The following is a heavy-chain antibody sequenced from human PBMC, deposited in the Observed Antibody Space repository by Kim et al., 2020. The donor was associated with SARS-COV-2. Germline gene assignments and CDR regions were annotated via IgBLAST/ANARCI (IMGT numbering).Heavy chain of an antibody. CDR1: GFTFDDYA. Sequence: GGSLRLSCAASGFTFDDYAMHWVRQAPGKGLEWVSGISWNSGSIGYADSVKGRFTISRDNAKNSLYLQMNSLRAEDTALYYCAKVYRAYSSSWSAFDYWGQGTLVTVAS. D-gene: IGHD6-13*01. CDR2: ISWNSGSI. V-gene: IGHV3-9*01. CDR3: AKVYRAYSSSWSAFDY. J-gene: IGHJ4*02.